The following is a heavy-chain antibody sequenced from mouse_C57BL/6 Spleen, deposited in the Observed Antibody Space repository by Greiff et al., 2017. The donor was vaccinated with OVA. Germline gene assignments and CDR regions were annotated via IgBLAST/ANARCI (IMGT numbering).Heavy chain of an antibody. D-gene: IGHD2-4*01. V-gene: IGHV15-2*01. CDR3: ARPGRIYYDYGGSFDV. Sequence: QVQLQQSGSELRSPGSSVKLSCKDFDSEVFPIAYMSWVRQKPGHGFEWIGGILPSIGRTIYGEKFEDKATLDADTLSNTAYLELNSLTSEDSAIYYCARPGRIYYDYGGSFDVWGTGTTVTVSS. J-gene: IGHJ1*03. CDR1: DSEVFPIAY. CDR2: ILPSIGRT.